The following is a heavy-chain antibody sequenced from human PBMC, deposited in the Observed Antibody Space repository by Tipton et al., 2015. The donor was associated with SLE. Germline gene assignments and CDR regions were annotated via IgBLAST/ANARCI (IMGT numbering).Heavy chain of an antibody. CDR1: GGSISSRNNY. Sequence: LRLSCTVSGGSISSRNNYWNWIRQHPGRGLQWIGYVYYSGNVFYNPSLKSRLHISLNLYENQFSLNLSSVTAADTAVYYCARVGLVAPAAISSGVDYWGQGTLVTVSS. D-gene: IGHD2-2*02. V-gene: IGHV4-31*02. CDR3: ARVGLVAPAAISSGVDY. J-gene: IGHJ4*02. CDR2: VYYSGNV.